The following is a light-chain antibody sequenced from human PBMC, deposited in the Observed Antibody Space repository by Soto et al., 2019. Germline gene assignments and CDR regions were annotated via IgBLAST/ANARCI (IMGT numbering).Light chain of an antibody. V-gene: IGKV3-20*01. CDR2: DTS. CDR3: QHYGYSLWT. Sequence: EFVLTQSPGTLSLSPGERATLSCSASKSGSNSYVAWYQQKSGQAPRLLIYDTSSRVTGIPDRFGGSGSGTDFTLTITRLEPEDFAVYYCQHYGYSLWTFGQGTKVDIK. CDR1: KSGSNSY. J-gene: IGKJ1*01.